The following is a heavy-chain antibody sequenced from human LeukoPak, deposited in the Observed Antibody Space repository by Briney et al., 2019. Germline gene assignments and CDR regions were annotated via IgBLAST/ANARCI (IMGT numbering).Heavy chain of an antibody. CDR2: ISGSGGST. CDR3: AKVQSYDSSGYVHY. D-gene: IGHD3-22*01. J-gene: IGHJ4*02. V-gene: IGHV3-23*01. Sequence: GGSLRLSCAASGFTFSSYAMSWVRQAPGKGLEWVSAISGSGGSTYYADSVKGRFTISRDNSKNTLYLQMNSLRAEDTAVYYCAKVQSYDSSGYVHYWGQGTLVTVSS. CDR1: GFTFSSYA.